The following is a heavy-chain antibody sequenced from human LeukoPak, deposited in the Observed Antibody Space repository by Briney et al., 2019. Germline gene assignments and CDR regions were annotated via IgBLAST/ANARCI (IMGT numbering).Heavy chain of an antibody. CDR2: INHSGST. V-gene: IGHV4-34*01. CDR1: GGSFSGYY. Sequence: SETLSLTCAVYGGSFSGYYWSWIRQPPGKGLEWIGEINHSGSTNYNPSLKRRVTISVATSKNQSSLTLSSVPAADTAVYYCARLVRARVAAATSPIDYWGQGTLVTVSS. CDR3: ARLVRARVAAATSPIDY. D-gene: IGHD6-13*01. J-gene: IGHJ4*02.